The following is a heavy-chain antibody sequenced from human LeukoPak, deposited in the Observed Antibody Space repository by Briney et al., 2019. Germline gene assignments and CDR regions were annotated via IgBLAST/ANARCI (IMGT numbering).Heavy chain of an antibody. CDR2: ISDSGTST. Sequence: GGSLRPSCAASGFTFNSCAMSWVRQAPGKGLEWVSTISDSGTSTFYADSVKGRFTISRDNSKNTLYVQMNSLRAEDTAVYYCAKRDYYSFDYWGQGTLVTVSS. CDR3: AKRDYYSFDY. CDR1: GFTFNSCA. V-gene: IGHV3-23*01. J-gene: IGHJ4*02. D-gene: IGHD2/OR15-2a*01.